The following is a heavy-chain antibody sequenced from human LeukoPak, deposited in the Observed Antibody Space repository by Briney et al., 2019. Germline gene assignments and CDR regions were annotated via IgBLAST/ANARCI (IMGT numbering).Heavy chain of an antibody. J-gene: IGHJ6*03. V-gene: IGHV4-39*07. D-gene: IGHD6-6*01. CDR3: ARGVLYYYYYMDV. Sequence: SETLSLTCTISGGSVTSNGYYWGWIRQPPGKGLEWIGSIYYTGSTYYNSSLKSRVTISVDTSKDQFSLKLSSVTAADTAVYYCARGVLYYYYYMDVWGKGTTVTVSS. CDR2: IYYTGST. CDR1: GGSVTSNGYY.